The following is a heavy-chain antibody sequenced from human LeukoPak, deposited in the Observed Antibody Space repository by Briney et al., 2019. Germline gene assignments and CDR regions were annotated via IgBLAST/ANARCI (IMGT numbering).Heavy chain of an antibody. Sequence: GGSLRLSCAASGFTFSSYAMSWVRQAPGKGLKWVSGISGSGVSTYYTDSVKGRFTISRDNSKNTLYLQMNSLRAEDTAVYYCARDSVYCSTTSCFDYYSGMDVWGQGTTVTVSS. J-gene: IGHJ6*02. CDR3: ARDSVYCSTTSCFDYYSGMDV. CDR2: ISGSGVST. D-gene: IGHD2-2*01. V-gene: IGHV3-23*01. CDR1: GFTFSSYA.